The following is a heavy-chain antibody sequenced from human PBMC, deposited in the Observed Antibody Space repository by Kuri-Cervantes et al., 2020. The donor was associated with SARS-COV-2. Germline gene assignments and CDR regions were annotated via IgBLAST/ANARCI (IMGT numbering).Heavy chain of an antibody. CDR3: ARDTGDDFDY. J-gene: IGHJ4*02. D-gene: IGHD3-10*01. V-gene: IGHV3-21*01. CDR1: GFTFSSYA. CDR2: ISSSSSYI. Sequence: GESLKISCAASGFTFSSYAMHWVRQAPGKGLEWVSSISSSSSYIYYADSVKGRFTISRDNAKNSLYLQMNSLRAEDTAVYYCARDTGDDFDYWGQGTLVTDSS.